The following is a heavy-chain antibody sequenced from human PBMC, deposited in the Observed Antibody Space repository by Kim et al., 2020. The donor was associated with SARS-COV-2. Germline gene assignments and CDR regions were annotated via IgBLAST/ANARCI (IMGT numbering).Heavy chain of an antibody. Sequence: GGSLRLSCVASGFRISDYGMQWVRQAPGKGLERVALIWHDGSQKHYADSVKGRVTISRDNSKNTLYLQMDSLRAEDTAVYYCAREYPGDCSSPACPGVFDYWGRGTLVTVSS. J-gene: IGHJ4*02. D-gene: IGHD2-2*01. CDR1: GFRISDYG. CDR2: IWHDGSQK. CDR3: AREYPGDCSSPACPGVFDY. V-gene: IGHV3-33*01.